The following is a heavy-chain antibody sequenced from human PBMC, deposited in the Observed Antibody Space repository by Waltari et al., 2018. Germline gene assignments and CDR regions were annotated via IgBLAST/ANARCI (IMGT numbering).Heavy chain of an antibody. D-gene: IGHD5-12*01. CDR2: IYHSGST. V-gene: IGHV4-38-2*01. Sequence: QVQLQESGPGLVKPSETLSLTCAVSGYSISSGYYWGWIRQPPGKGLEWIGSIYHSGSTYYNPSLKSRVTISVDTSKNQFSLKLSSVTAADTAVYYCARPSYSGYDYFDCWGQGTLVTVSS. CDR3: ARPSYSGYDYFDC. CDR1: GYSISSGYY. J-gene: IGHJ4*02.